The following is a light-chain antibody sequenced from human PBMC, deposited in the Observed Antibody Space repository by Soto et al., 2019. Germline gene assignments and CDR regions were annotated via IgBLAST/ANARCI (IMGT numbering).Light chain of an antibody. Sequence: DIQMTQAPSSLCGSLGERVTITCRASQTISSWLAWYQQKPGKAPKLLIYKESTLKSGVPSRFSGSGSGTEFTLTISSLQPDDFATYYCQHYNSYSEAFGQGTKVDIK. CDR2: KES. V-gene: IGKV1-5*03. J-gene: IGKJ1*01. CDR1: QTISSW. CDR3: QHYNSYSEA.